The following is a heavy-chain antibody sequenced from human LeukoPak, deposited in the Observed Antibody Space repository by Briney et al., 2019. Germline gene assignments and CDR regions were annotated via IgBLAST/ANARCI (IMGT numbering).Heavy chain of an antibody. CDR2: INWNGGNS. Sequence: GGSLRLSCAASGFKFDNYGMTWVRQGPGRGLEWVSGINWNGGNSGYAEAVQGRFSISRDNAKNALYLQMDSLRVEDTALYYCARDSELDPHERGMGAYDVWGRGTLVIVSS. CDR3: ARDSELDPHERGMGAYDV. D-gene: IGHD1-26*01. V-gene: IGHV3-20*04. J-gene: IGHJ3*01. CDR1: GFKFDNYG.